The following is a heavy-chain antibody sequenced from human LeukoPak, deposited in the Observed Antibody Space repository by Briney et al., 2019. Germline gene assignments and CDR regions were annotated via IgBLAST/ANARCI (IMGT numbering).Heavy chain of an antibody. CDR1: GYTFTSYG. Sequence: GASVKVSCKASGYTFTSYGISWVRQAPGKGLEWMGGFDPEDGETIYAQKFQGRVTMTEDTSTDTAYMELSSLRSEDTAVYYCATSGAYYDSSGYYWGQGTLVTVSS. V-gene: IGHV1-24*01. CDR3: ATSGAYYDSSGYY. CDR2: FDPEDGET. D-gene: IGHD3-22*01. J-gene: IGHJ4*02.